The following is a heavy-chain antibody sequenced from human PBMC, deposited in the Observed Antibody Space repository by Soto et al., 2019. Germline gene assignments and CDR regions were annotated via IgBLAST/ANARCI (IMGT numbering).Heavy chain of an antibody. CDR3: ARWGSSSSPDAFDI. Sequence: QSQTLSLTCAISGDSVSSNSAAWNWIRQSPSRGLEWLGRTYYRSKWYNDYAVSVKSRITINPDTSKNQFSLQLNTVTTEDTAVYYCARWGSSSSPDAFDIWGQGTMVTVSS. J-gene: IGHJ3*02. D-gene: IGHD6-6*01. CDR1: GDSVSSNSAA. V-gene: IGHV6-1*01. CDR2: TYYRSKWYN.